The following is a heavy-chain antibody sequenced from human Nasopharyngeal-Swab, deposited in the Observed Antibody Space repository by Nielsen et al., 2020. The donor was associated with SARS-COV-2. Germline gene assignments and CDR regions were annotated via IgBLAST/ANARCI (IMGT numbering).Heavy chain of an antibody. D-gene: IGHD5-24*01. Sequence: RQAPGKGLEWIGSIYYSGSTYYYPSLKSRVTISVDTSKNQFSLKLSSVTAADTAVYYCARDTVKRRWLQLDSGYYYYYGMDVWGQGTTVTVSS. J-gene: IGHJ6*02. CDR3: ARDTVKRRWLQLDSGYYYYYGMDV. CDR2: IYYSGST. V-gene: IGHV4-39*07.